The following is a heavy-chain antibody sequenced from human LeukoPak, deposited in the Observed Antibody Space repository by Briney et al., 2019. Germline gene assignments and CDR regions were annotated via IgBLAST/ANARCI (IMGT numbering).Heavy chain of an antibody. CDR1: GFTFSSYS. D-gene: IGHD4-17*01. CDR2: ISSSSSTI. J-gene: IGHJ6*03. V-gene: IGHV3-48*01. Sequence: GGSLRLSCAASGFTFSSYSMNWVRQAPGKGLEWVSYISSSSSTIYYADSVKGRFTISRDNAKNSLYLQMNSLRAEDTAVYYCARANYGDFLSYYYYCYMDVWGKGTTVTVSS. CDR3: ARANYGDFLSYYYYCYMDV.